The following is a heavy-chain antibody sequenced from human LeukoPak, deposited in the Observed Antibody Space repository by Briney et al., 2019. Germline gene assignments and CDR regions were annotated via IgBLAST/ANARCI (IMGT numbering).Heavy chain of an antibody. CDR3: ARDFESRDFWSGYIGAPYDY. CDR1: GGSISSSSYY. CDR2: IYYSGST. V-gene: IGHV4-39*02. J-gene: IGHJ4*02. Sequence: PSETLSLTCTVSGGSISSSSYYWGWIRQPPGKGLEWIGSIYYSGSTYYNPSLKSRVTISVDTSKNQFSLKLSSVTAADTAVYYCARDFESRDFWSGYIGAPYDYWGQGTLVTVSS. D-gene: IGHD3-3*01.